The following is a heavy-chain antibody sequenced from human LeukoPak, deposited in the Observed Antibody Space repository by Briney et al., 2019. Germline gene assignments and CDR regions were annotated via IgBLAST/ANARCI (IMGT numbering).Heavy chain of an antibody. J-gene: IGHJ5*02. Sequence: ASVKVPCKASGYTFTSYGISWVRQAPGQGLEWMGWISAYNGNTNYAQKLRGRVTMTTDTSTSTAYMELRSLRSDDTAVYYCARGRIQLWLRWFDPWGQGTLVTVSS. V-gene: IGHV1-18*01. CDR1: GYTFTSYG. CDR3: ARGRIQLWLRWFDP. CDR2: ISAYNGNT. D-gene: IGHD5-18*01.